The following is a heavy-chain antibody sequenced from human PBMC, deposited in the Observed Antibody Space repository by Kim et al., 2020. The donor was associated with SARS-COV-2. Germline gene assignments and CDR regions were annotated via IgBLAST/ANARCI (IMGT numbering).Heavy chain of an antibody. Sequence: YADSVRGRFTISRDNSKNTLYLQMNSLRAEDTAVYYCAKSDGSSWYLFDDWGQGTLVTVSS. J-gene: IGHJ4*02. CDR3: AKSDGSSWYLFDD. D-gene: IGHD6-13*01. V-gene: IGHV3-23*01.